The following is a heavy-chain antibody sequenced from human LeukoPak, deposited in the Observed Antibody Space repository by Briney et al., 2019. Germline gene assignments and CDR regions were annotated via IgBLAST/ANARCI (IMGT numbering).Heavy chain of an antibody. J-gene: IGHJ4*02. CDR3: ARVFHGDYLYYFDY. V-gene: IGHV4-59*01. D-gene: IGHD4-17*01. CDR1: GGSISSYY. Sequence: KPSETLSLTCTVSGGSISSYYWSWIRQPPGKGLEWIGYIYYSGSTNYNPSLKSRVTISVDTSKNQFSLKLSSVTAADTAVYYCARVFHGDYLYYFDYWGQGTLVTVSS. CDR2: IYYSGST.